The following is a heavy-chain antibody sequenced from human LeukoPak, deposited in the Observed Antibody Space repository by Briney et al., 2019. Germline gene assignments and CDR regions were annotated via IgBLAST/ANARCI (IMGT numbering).Heavy chain of an antibody. D-gene: IGHD6-6*01. CDR2: IIPIFGTA. CDR3: ARFTLAARGGHFDY. Sequence: SLKVSSKASGGTFSSYAISWVRQAPGQGLEWMGGIIPIFGTANYAQKFQGRVTITTDESTSTAYMELSSLRSEDTAVYYCARFTLAARGGHFDYWGQGTLVTVSS. V-gene: IGHV1-69*05. CDR1: GGTFSSYA. J-gene: IGHJ4*02.